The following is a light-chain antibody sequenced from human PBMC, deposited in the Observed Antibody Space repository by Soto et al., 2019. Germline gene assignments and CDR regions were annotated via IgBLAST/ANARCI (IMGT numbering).Light chain of an antibody. CDR2: EVS. Sequence: QSALTQPPSASGSPGQSVTISCTGTSSDVGGYNYVSWYQQHPGKAPKLMIYEVSKRPSGVPDRFSGSKSGNTASLTVSGLQAEDEAGYYCSSYAGSNKEVFGGGTKLTVL. J-gene: IGLJ2*01. V-gene: IGLV2-8*01. CDR3: SSYAGSNKEV. CDR1: SSDVGGYNY.